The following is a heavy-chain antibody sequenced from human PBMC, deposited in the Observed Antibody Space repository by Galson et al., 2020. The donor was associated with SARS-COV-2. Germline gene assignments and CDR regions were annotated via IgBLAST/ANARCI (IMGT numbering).Heavy chain of an antibody. CDR1: GFIFSNYG. CDR2: TRYDGSNK. CDR3: ARDPASGYGSTWFQYYFDY. V-gene: IGHV3-30*02. D-gene: IGHD6-13*01. Sequence: GGSLRLSCAASGFIFSNYGMHWLRQAPGEGLEWVAFTRYDGSNKYYADSVKGRFTISRDNFQNTLFLQMNSLRAEDTAVYYCARDPASGYGSTWFQYYFDYWGQGSLVTVSS. J-gene: IGHJ4*02.